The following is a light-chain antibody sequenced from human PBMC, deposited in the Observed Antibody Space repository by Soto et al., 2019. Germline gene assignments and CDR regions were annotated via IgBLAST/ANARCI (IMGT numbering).Light chain of an antibody. V-gene: IGLV2-8*01. Sequence: QSVLTQPRSVSGSPGQSVSISCTGTSSDVGGYTYVSWYQQHPGKAPKVMIYEVSKRPSGVPDRFSGSKSGNTASLTVSGLQAEDEADYYCSSYAGSNNLVFGGGTQLTVL. J-gene: IGLJ2*01. CDR3: SSYAGSNNLV. CDR1: SSDVGGYTY. CDR2: EVS.